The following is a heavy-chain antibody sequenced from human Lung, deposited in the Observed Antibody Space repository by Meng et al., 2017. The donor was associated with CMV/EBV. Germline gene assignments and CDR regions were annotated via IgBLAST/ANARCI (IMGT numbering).Heavy chain of an antibody. D-gene: IGHD3-22*01. CDR1: GGSFSGYD. Sequence: SETLSLXCAVYGGSFSGYDWSWIRQSPGKGLEWIGEINHRGSTNYNPSLKSRLTISVDTSKNQFSLKLNSVTAADTAVYYCARGSTSVTMIVVVITAASLAYDSWXQGTXVTVSS. V-gene: IGHV4-34*01. CDR3: ARGSTSVTMIVVVITAASLAYDS. CDR2: INHRGST. J-gene: IGHJ4*02.